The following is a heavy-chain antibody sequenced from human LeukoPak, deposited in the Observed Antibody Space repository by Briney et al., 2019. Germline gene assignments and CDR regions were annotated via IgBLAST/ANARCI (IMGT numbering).Heavy chain of an antibody. CDR2: MNPNSGNT. CDR1: GYTFTSYD. CDR3: ARAGSSSWSNWFDP. J-gene: IGHJ5*02. V-gene: IGHV1-8*02. Sequence: ASVRVSCKASGYTFTSYDINWVRQATGQGLEWMGWMNPNSGNTGYAQKFQGRVTMTTDTSTSTAYMELRSLRSDVTAVYYCARAGSSSWSNWFDPWGQGTLVTVSS. D-gene: IGHD6-13*01.